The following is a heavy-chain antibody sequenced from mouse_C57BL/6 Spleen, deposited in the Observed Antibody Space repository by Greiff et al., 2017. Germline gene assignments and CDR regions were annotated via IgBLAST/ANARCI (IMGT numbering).Heavy chain of an antibody. J-gene: IGHJ2*01. CDR1: GYVFSSYW. CDR2: IYPGDGDT. D-gene: IGHD1-1*01. V-gene: IGHV1-80*01. CDR3: ASLLLYYGKAVFDY. Sequence: VQLVESGAELVKPGASVKISCKASGYVFSSYWMNWVKQRPGKGLEWIGQIYPGDGDTNYNGKFKGKATLTADKSSSTAYMQLSSLTSEDSAVYFCASLLLYYGKAVFDYWGQGTTLTVTS.